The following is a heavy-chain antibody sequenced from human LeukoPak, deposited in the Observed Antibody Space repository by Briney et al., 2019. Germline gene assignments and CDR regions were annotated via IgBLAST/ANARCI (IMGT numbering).Heavy chain of an antibody. CDR1: GFTFSSYA. Sequence: GGSLRLSCAASGFTFSSYAMSWVRQAPGKGLEWASAISGSGGSTYYADSVKGRFTISRDNSKNTLYLQMNSLRAEDTAVYYCAKEDRYCSSTSCYLAYDYWGQGTLVTVSS. CDR3: AKEDRYCSSTSCYLAYDY. CDR2: ISGSGGST. V-gene: IGHV3-23*01. J-gene: IGHJ4*02. D-gene: IGHD2-2*01.